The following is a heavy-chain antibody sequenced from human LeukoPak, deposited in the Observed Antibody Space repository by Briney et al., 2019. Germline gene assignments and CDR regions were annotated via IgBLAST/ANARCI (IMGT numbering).Heavy chain of an antibody. J-gene: IGHJ4*02. Sequence: GGSLRLSCAASGFTFSSYSMNWVRQAPGKGLEWVSSISSGSGYTYYADSVKGRLTISRDNAKNSLYLQMNSLRAEDTAVYYCARDQSHYFTGTWVHFDYWGQGTLVTVSS. D-gene: IGHD1-14*01. CDR3: ARDQSHYFTGTWVHFDY. V-gene: IGHV3-21*01. CDR1: GFTFSSYS. CDR2: ISSGSGYT.